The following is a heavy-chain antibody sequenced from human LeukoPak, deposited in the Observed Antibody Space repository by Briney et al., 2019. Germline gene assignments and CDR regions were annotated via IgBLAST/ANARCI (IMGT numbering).Heavy chain of an antibody. J-gene: IGHJ4*02. CDR3: ARADSNYDY. V-gene: IGHV1-2*02. CDR1: GYTFTDDY. Sequence: GASVKVSCKASGYTFTDDYVHWVRQAPGQGLEWMGWINPNSGVTNYAQKFQGRVTMTRDMSISTAYMELSRLRSDDTAVYYCARADSNYDYWGQGTLVTVSS. CDR2: INPNSGVT. D-gene: IGHD4-11*01.